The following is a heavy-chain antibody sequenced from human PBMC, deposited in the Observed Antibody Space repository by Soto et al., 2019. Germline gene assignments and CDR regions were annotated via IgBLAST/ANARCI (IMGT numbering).Heavy chain of an antibody. D-gene: IGHD5-12*01. V-gene: IGHV1-2*02. CDR3: ARWRDAVATRDS. CDR2: INPNSGAS. Sequence: QVQLVQSGAEVKKSGASVKVSCRTSGYSFIDYYVHWVRQAPGQGLEWVGWINPNSGASKYAEKFQGRVTMTRDRSTNTVYMELTGLRSDDTAIYYCARWRDAVATRDSWGQGTLVTVSS. J-gene: IGHJ4*02. CDR1: GYSFIDYY.